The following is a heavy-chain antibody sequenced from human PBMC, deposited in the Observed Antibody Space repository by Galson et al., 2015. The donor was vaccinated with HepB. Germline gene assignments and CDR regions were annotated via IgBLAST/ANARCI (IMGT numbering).Heavy chain of an antibody. Sequence: SETLSLTCTVSGCSISIYYWSWIRQPPGKQLEWIEYIYHSGSTNYNPSLRSRATISVDTSKDQLSLKLSAVTAADTAVYYCARVPLDSSGDPDYWGQGTLVTVSS. CDR3: ARVPLDSSGDPDY. V-gene: IGHV4-59*08. J-gene: IGHJ4*02. D-gene: IGHD2-21*02. CDR2: IYHSGST. CDR1: GCSISIYY.